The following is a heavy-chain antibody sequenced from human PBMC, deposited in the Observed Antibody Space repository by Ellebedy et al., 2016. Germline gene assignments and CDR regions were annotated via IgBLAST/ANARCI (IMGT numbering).Heavy chain of an antibody. CDR3: ARDNIFGVVIMYYYGMDV. D-gene: IGHD3-3*01. J-gene: IGHJ6*02. CDR2: ISSSSSYI. CDR1: GFTFSSYS. Sequence: GESLKISXVVSGFTFSSYSMNWVRQAPGKGLEWVSCISSSSSYIYYEDSVKGRFTISRDNAKNSLDLQMDSLRSEDTAVYYCARDNIFGVVIMYYYGMDVWGQGTTVTVSS. V-gene: IGHV3-21*04.